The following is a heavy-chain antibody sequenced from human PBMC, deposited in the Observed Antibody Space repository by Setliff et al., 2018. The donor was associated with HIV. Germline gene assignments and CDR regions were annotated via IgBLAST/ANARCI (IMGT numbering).Heavy chain of an antibody. CDR2: ISGSGLST. V-gene: IGHV3-23*01. Sequence: GGSLRLSCAASGFSFSIYAMTWVRQAPGKGLEWVSGISGSGLSTYYADSVKGRFTIYRDNSKNTLYLQMNSLRAEDTAVYYCARVDYYDSSGYYDYYYMDVWGEGTTVTVSS. J-gene: IGHJ6*03. CDR3: ARVDYYDSSGYYDYYYMDV. D-gene: IGHD3-22*01. CDR1: GFSFSIYA.